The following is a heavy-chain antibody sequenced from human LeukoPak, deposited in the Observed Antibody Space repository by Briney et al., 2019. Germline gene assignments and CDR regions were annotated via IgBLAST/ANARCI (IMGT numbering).Heavy chain of an antibody. V-gene: IGHV3-23*01. J-gene: IGHJ5*02. D-gene: IGHD4-17*01. CDR1: GFTFSSYA. Sequence: GGSLRLSCAASGFTFSSYAMSWVRQAPGKGLEWGSAISGSGGSTYYADSVKGRFTISRDNSKNTLYLQMNSLRAEDTAVYYCAKVNGDYDANWFDPWGQGTLVTVSS. CDR2: ISGSGGST. CDR3: AKVNGDYDANWFDP.